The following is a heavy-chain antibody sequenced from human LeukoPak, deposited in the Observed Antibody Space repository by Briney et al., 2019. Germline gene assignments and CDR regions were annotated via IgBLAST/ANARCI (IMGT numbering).Heavy chain of an antibody. Sequence: GGSLRLSCAASGFTFSSYAMSWVRQAPGKGLEWVSAISGSGGSTYYVDSVKGRFTISRDNSKNTLYLQMNSLGVEDTAVYYCVKGSPLATGYFDYWGQGTLVTVSS. CDR2: ISGSGGST. CDR1: GFTFSSYA. CDR3: VKGSPLATGYFDY. D-gene: IGHD5-12*01. V-gene: IGHV3-23*01. J-gene: IGHJ4*02.